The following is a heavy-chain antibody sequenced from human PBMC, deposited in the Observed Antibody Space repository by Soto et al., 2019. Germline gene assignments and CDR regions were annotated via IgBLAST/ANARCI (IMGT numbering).Heavy chain of an antibody. CDR2: IIPFHGIT. D-gene: IGHD2-21*01. J-gene: IGHJ4*02. V-gene: IGHV1-69*02. CDR1: GGTFSSYT. CDR3: ARPNFYAGADYYLSLDF. Sequence: ASVKVSCKASGGTFSSYTISWVRQAPGQGLEWMGRIIPFHGITNYAQGFQGRVTITADKSTTTVYMELSSLTSADTAIYYCARPNFYAGADYYLSLDFWGQGTPVTVSS.